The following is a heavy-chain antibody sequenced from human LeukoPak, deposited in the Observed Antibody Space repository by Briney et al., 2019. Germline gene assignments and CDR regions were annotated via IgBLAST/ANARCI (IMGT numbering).Heavy chain of an antibody. CDR2: INAGNGNT. D-gene: IGHD1-1*01. CDR1: GYTFTSYA. CDR3: ARGSNWNDEGGWFDP. J-gene: IGHJ5*02. Sequence: ASVTVSCKASGYTFTSYAMHWVRQAPGQRLEWMGWINAGNGNTKYSQKFQGRVTITRDTSARTAYMELSSLRSEDTAVYYCARGSNWNDEGGWFDPWGQGTLVTVSS. V-gene: IGHV1-3*01.